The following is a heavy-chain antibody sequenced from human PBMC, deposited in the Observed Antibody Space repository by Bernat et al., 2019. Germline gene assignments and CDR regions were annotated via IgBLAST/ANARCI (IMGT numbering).Heavy chain of an antibody. CDR2: IYYSGST. Sequence: QLQLQESGPGLVKPSETLSLTCTVSGGSISSSSYYWGWIRQHPGKGLEWIWSIYYSGSTYYNPSLKSRVTRSVDTSKTQFSLKLSSVTAADTAVYYCASQTGGYYLWWGQGTLVTVSS. J-gene: IGHJ4*02. V-gene: IGHV4-39*01. D-gene: IGHD3-22*01. CDR1: GGSISSSSYY. CDR3: ASQTGGYYLW.